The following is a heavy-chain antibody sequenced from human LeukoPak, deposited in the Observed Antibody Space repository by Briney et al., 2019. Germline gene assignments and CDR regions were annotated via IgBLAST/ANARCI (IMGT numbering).Heavy chain of an antibody. CDR1: GFTFSSYA. CDR2: ISYDGSNK. J-gene: IGHJ6*02. V-gene: IGHV3-30-3*01. D-gene: IGHD2-21*02. CDR3: AREKVVVTAGYGMDV. Sequence: EGSLRLSCAASGFTFSSYAMHWVRQAPGKGLEWVAVISYDGSNKYYADSVKGRFTISRDNSKNTLYLQMNSLRAEDTAVYYCAREKVVVTAGYGMDVWGQGTTVTASS.